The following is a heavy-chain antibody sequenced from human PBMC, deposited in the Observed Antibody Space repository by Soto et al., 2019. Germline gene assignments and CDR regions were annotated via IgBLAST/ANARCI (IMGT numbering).Heavy chain of an antibody. D-gene: IGHD6-13*01. Sequence: QVQLQESGPGLVNPSETLSLTCTVSGGSISSYYWSWILQPPGKGLEWIGYIYYSGSTKYNPSLKSRVTISVDTSKSQSSVKLSSVTAADTAVYYCARDNAAAGTYYYYYYMDVWGKGTTVTVSS. V-gene: IGHV4-59*01. CDR1: GGSISSYY. CDR3: ARDNAAAGTYYYYYYMDV. CDR2: IYYSGST. J-gene: IGHJ6*03.